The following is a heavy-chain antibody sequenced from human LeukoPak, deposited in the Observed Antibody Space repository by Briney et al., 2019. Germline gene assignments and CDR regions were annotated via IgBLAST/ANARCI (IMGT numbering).Heavy chain of an antibody. CDR3: ARGRGSSWYFDY. CDR2: ISGSDNTR. Sequence: GGSLRLSCAASGFTFSSYPMNWVRQAPGRGLEWVSYISGSDNTRSYADSVKGRFTISRDNAKSSLSLQMNSLRAEDTAVYYCARGRGSSWYFDYWGQGTLVTVSS. J-gene: IGHJ4*02. CDR1: GFTFSSYP. V-gene: IGHV3-48*03. D-gene: IGHD6-13*01.